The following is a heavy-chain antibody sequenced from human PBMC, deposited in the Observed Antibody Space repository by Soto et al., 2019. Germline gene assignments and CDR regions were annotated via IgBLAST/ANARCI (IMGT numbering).Heavy chain of an antibody. Sequence: QVQLVQSGAEVKKPGSSVKVSCKASGGTFSSYTISWVRQAPGQGLEWMGRIIPILGIANYAQKFQGRVTITADKSTSTAYMELSSLRSEDTAVYYCARGVLVPWCFDLWGRGTLVTVSS. D-gene: IGHD6-6*01. V-gene: IGHV1-69*02. J-gene: IGHJ2*01. CDR2: IIPILGIA. CDR1: GGTFSSYT. CDR3: ARGVLVPWCFDL.